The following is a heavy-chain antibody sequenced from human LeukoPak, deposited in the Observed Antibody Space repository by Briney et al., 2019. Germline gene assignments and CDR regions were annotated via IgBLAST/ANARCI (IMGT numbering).Heavy chain of an antibody. CDR2: ISSSSSYI. CDR3: ARSAVSVEATPIFDY. CDR1: GFTFSSYS. Sequence: KTGGSLRLSCAASGFTFSSYSMNWVRQAPGKGLGWVASISSSSSYIYYALSVKVRVTISRDNAKPSRYLQMNRLRGEDTGVYYCARSAVSVEATPIFDYWGQGNLVTVSS. V-gene: IGHV3-21*01. J-gene: IGHJ4*02. D-gene: IGHD1-26*01.